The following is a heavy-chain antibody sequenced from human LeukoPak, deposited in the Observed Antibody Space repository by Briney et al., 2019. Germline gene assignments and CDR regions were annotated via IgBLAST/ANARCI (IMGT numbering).Heavy chain of an antibody. V-gene: IGHV3-74*01. CDR1: GFTFSSYW. D-gene: IGHD6-19*01. Sequence: GGSLRLSCAASGFTFSSYWMHWVRQAPGKGLVWVSVINTDGSSTSYADSVKGRFTISRDNAKNTLYLQMNSLRAEDTAVYYCARDSSSGWYSYGMDVWGQGTTVTVSS. J-gene: IGHJ6*02. CDR3: ARDSSSGWYSYGMDV. CDR2: INTDGSST.